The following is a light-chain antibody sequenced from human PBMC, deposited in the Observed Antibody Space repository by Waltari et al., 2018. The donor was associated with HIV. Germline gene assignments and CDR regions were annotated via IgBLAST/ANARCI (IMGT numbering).Light chain of an antibody. CDR2: WAS. Sequence: DIVMTQSPDSLAVSLGERATISCKSNQTVLYNSNNKNHLAWYQQTAGQPPKLLIYWASIREIGVPGRFTGSGSGTDFNLTISSLRADDVAVYYCQQFFTFPRTFGQGTKVEI. J-gene: IGKJ1*01. CDR3: QQFFTFPRT. V-gene: IGKV4-1*01. CDR1: QTVLYNSNNKNH.